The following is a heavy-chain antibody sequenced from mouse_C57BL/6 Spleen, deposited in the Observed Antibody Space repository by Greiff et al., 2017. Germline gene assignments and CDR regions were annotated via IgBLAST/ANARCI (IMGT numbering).Heavy chain of an antibody. J-gene: IGHJ3*01. CDR3: ADLPWFAY. V-gene: IGHV5-17*01. Sequence: EVHLVESGGGLVKPGGSLKLSCAASGFTFSDYGMHWVRQAPEKGLEWVAYISSGSSTIYYADTVKGRFTISRDTAKNTLFLQMTSLRSEDTAMYYCADLPWFAYWGQGTLVTVSA. CDR1: GFTFSDYG. CDR2: ISSGSSTI.